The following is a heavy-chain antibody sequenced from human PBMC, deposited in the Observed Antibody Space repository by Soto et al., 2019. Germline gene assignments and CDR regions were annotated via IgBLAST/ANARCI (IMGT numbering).Heavy chain of an antibody. CDR3: ARARAAAGGLCDY. D-gene: IGHD6-13*01. J-gene: IGHJ4*02. V-gene: IGHV5-51*03. Sequence: EVQVLQSGAEVKKPGESLKISCKASGYKFTSYWIAWVRQMPGKGLEWMGIIYAGDSDTKYSPSLQGQVTMSVDKSINTAYVQWRSVKASDTAMYYCARARAAAGGLCDYWGQGTLVTVSS. CDR1: GYKFTSYW. CDR2: IYAGDSDT.